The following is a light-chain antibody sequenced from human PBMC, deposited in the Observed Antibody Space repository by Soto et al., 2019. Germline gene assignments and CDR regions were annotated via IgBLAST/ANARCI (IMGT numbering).Light chain of an antibody. Sequence: DIQMTQSPSTLSASVGDRVTITCRASQSISSWLAWYQQKAGKAPKLLIYKASSLESGVPSRFSGSGSGTEFTLTISSLQPDDFATYYCQQYNSYPDTFGQGTKVEIK. V-gene: IGKV1-5*03. CDR1: QSISSW. CDR2: KAS. CDR3: QQYNSYPDT. J-gene: IGKJ1*01.